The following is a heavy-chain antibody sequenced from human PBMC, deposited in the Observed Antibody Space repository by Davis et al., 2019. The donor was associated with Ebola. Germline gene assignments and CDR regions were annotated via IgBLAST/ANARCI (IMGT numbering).Heavy chain of an antibody. Sequence: GESLKTPRAAPGFTFDDYVMSWVRQAPGKGLEWVSGINWNGGSTGYADSVKGRFTISRDNAKNSLYLQMNSLRAEDAALYYCASSSRVYYYYGMDVWGQGTTVTVSS. D-gene: IGHD6-13*01. CDR2: INWNGGST. V-gene: IGHV3-20*04. J-gene: IGHJ6*02. CDR3: ASSSRVYYYYGMDV. CDR1: GFTFDDYV.